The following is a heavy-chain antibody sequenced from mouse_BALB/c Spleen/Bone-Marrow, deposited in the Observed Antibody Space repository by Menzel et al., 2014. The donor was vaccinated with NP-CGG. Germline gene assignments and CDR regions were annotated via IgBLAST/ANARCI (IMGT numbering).Heavy chain of an antibody. Sequence: DMSWVRQIPEKRLEWVAYISSGGGRIYYPDTVKGRFTISRDNAKNTLYLQMSSLKSEDTAMYYCTREDTNWDFDYWGQGTTLTVSA. J-gene: IGHJ2*01. V-gene: IGHV5-12-1*01. CDR2: ISSGGGRI. D-gene: IGHD4-1*01. CDR1: D. CDR3: TREDTNWDFDY.